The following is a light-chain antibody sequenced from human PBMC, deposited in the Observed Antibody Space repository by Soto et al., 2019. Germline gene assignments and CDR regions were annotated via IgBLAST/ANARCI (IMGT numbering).Light chain of an antibody. V-gene: IGKV1-6*01. CDR3: LQDRNYPRT. Sequence: AIQMTQSPSSLSASVGDRVTITCRASQDIRSEVGWYQQRPGKAPKALIYGASNLQSGVPSRFSGSGFGTDFTLTISSVQPEDFAIYYCLQDRNYPRTFVQGTRV. J-gene: IGKJ1*01. CDR1: QDIRSE. CDR2: GAS.